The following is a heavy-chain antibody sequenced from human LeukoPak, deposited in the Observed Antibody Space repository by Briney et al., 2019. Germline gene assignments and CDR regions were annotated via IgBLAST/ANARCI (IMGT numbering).Heavy chain of an antibody. CDR2: ISGSGGST. CDR3: AKDRRYCSGGSCYGFDY. CDR1: GLTFSSYG. D-gene: IGHD2-15*01. J-gene: IGHJ4*02. V-gene: IGHV3-23*01. Sequence: GGSLRLSCAASGLTFSSYGMSWVRQAPGKGLEWVSAISGSGGSTYYADSVKGRFTISRDNSKNTLYLQMNSLRAEDTAVYYCAKDRRYCSGGSCYGFDYWGQGTLVTVSS.